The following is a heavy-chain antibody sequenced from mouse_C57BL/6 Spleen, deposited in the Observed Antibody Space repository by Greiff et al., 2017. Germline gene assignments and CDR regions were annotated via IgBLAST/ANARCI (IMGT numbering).Heavy chain of an antibody. Sequence: QVHVKQPGTELVKPGASVKLSCKASGYTFTSYWMHWVKQRPGQGLEWIGNINPSNGGTNYNEKFKSKATLTVDKSSSTAYMQLSSLTSEDSAVYYCAREDYGSSRFAYWGQGTLVTVSA. D-gene: IGHD1-1*01. CDR1: GYTFTSYW. CDR3: AREDYGSSRFAY. J-gene: IGHJ3*01. CDR2: INPSNGGT. V-gene: IGHV1-53*01.